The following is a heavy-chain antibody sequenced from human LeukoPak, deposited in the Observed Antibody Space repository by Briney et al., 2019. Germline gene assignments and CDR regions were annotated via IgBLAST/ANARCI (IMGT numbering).Heavy chain of an antibody. Sequence: GGSLTLSCAGSGFTFSSYAMSWVRQAPGQGLEWVSSISSSGDSTHYADSVKGRFTISRDNSKDTLYLQMNTLRAEDTAIYYCARRGWLVNFDYWGQGTLVTVSS. CDR3: ARRGWLVNFDY. CDR1: GFTFSSYA. CDR2: ISSSGDST. D-gene: IGHD6-19*01. V-gene: IGHV3-23*01. J-gene: IGHJ4*02.